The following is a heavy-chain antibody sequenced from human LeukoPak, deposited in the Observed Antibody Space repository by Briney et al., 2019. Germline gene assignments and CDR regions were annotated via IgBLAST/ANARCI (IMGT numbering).Heavy chain of an antibody. CDR1: GFTFSSYG. D-gene: IGHD3-22*01. Sequence: GGSLRLSCAASGFTFSSYGMSWVRQAPGKGLEWVSAISASAGSTYYADSVKGRFTIYRDNSKNTLYMQMNSLRAEDTAVYYCAKDRNIYYYESSAYYWGQGTLVTVSS. J-gene: IGHJ4*02. CDR2: ISASAGST. CDR3: AKDRNIYYYESSAYY. V-gene: IGHV3-23*01.